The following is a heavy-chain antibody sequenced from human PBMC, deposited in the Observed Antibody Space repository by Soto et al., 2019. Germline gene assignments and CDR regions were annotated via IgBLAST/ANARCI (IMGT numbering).Heavy chain of an antibody. CDR1: GGSFSGYY. Sequence: SETLSLTCAVYGGSFSGYYWSWIRQPPGKGLEWIGEINHSGSTNYNPSLKSRVTISVDTSKNQFSLKLSSVTAADTAVYYCARGLNYGSWSQKGYYYYGMDFWGQGSSVPVSS. CDR2: INHSGST. V-gene: IGHV4-34*01. J-gene: IGHJ6*02. D-gene: IGHD3-10*01. CDR3: ARGLNYGSWSQKGYYYYGMDF.